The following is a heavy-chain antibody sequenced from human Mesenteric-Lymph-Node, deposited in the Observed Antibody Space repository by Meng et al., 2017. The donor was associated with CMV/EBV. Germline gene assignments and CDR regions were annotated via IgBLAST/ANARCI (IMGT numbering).Heavy chain of an antibody. CDR3: ALSAHGGFRFDY. J-gene: IGHJ4*02. CDR1: RCGFRSSRLG. D-gene: IGHD4-23*01. V-gene: IGHV2-5*02. Sequence: FPRCGFRSSRLGVRWIRQAPGKGLEWLALIYCDDDKRYSASLMRRLTITTGNNKNHVLLTKTNMDTVDTATDYYALSAHGGFRFDYWGQGTLVTVSS. CDR2: IYCDDDK.